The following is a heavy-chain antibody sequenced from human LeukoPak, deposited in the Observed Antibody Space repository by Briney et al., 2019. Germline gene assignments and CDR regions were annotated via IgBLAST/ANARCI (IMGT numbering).Heavy chain of an antibody. CDR3: ASDSGSYYGHDY. CDR1: GFTFSSYA. Sequence: GGSLRLSCAASGFTFSSYAMHWVRQAPGKGLEWVAVVSYDGSNKYYADSVKGRFTISRDNSKNTLYLQMNSLRAEDTAVYYCASDSGSYYGHDYWGQGTLVTVSS. J-gene: IGHJ4*02. D-gene: IGHD1-26*01. V-gene: IGHV3-30*04. CDR2: VSYDGSNK.